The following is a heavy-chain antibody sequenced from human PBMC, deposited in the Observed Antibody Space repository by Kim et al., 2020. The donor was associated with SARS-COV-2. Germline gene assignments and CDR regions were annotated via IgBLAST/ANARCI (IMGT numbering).Heavy chain of an antibody. J-gene: IGHJ4*02. CDR3: ANPRQPDY. D-gene: IGHD6-13*01. Sequence: RGDTTTTADYVKRRFTISRDNSKNTLYLQMSSLRAEDTAIYYCANPRQPDYWGQGTLVTVSS. CDR2: RGDTT. V-gene: IGHV3-23*01.